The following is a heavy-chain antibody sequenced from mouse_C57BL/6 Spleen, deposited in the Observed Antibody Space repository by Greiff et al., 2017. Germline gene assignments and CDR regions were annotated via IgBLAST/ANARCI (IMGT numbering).Heavy chain of an antibody. CDR2: IRSKSNNYAT. V-gene: IGHV10-1*01. D-gene: IGHD2-3*01. CDR1: GFSFNTYA. CDR3: GRPLDGYYPAWFAY. Sequence: EVMLVESGGGLVQPKGSLKLSCAASGFSFNTYAMNWVRQAPGKGLEWVARIRSKSNNYATYYADSVKDRFTISRDDSESMLYLQMNNLKTEDTAMYYCGRPLDGYYPAWFAYWGQGTLVTVSA. J-gene: IGHJ3*01.